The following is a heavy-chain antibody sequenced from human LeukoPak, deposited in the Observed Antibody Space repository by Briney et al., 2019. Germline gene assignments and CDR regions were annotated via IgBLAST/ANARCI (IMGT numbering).Heavy chain of an antibody. CDR1: VGSFSGYY. Sequence: KPSETLSLTCAVYVGSFSGYYWSWIRQPPGKGLEWLGEINHSGSTNYSPSLKSRVTISVDTSKNQFSLKLSSVTAADTAVYYCARCNMIVVVISAFDIWGQGTMVTVSS. J-gene: IGHJ3*02. CDR2: INHSGST. CDR3: ARCNMIVVVISAFDI. D-gene: IGHD3-22*01. V-gene: IGHV4-34*01.